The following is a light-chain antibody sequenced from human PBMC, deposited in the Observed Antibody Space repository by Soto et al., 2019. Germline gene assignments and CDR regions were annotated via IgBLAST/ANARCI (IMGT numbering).Light chain of an antibody. J-gene: IGLJ2*01. CDR2: EVS. CDR1: SSDVVTYKY. CDR3: CSYAGSTTRVV. V-gene: IGLV2-14*01. Sequence: QSALTQPASVSGSPGQSIAISCTGPSSDVVTYKYVSWYQQHPGKAPKLMIYEVSIRPSGVSDRFSGSKSGNTASLTISGLRPEDEAYYYCCSYAGSTTRVVFGGGTKVTVL.